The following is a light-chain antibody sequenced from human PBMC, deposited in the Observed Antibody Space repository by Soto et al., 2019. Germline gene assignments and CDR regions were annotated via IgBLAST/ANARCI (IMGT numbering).Light chain of an antibody. CDR2: GVS. CDR3: QQYDSSPRT. V-gene: IGKV3-20*01. CDR1: QSLSSRN. J-gene: IGKJ1*01. Sequence: IVMTQSQATLSVSPGERATLSCRASQSLSSRNLAWYQQKPGQAPRPLIYGVSSRATGIPDRFSGSGSGTDFTLTISRLEPEDFAVYYCQQYDSSPRTFGQGTKVDI.